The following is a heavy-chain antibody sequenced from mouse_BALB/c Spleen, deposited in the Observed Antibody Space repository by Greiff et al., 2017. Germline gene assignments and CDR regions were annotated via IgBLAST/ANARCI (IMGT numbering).Heavy chain of an antibody. J-gene: IGHJ1*01. CDR3: AKDVTTRKNWYFDV. CDR2: IYPGDGDT. CDR1: GYAFSSSW. Sequence: VQLVESGPELVKPGASVKISCKASGYAFSSSWMNWVKQRPGQGLEWIGRIYPGDGDTNYNGKFKGKATLTADKSSSTAYMQLSSLTSVDSAVYFCAKDVTTRKNWYFDVWGAGTTVTVSS. D-gene: IGHD2-12*01. V-gene: IGHV1-82*01.